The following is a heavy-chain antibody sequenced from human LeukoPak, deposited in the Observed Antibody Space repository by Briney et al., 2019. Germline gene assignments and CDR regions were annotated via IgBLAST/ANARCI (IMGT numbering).Heavy chain of an antibody. CDR3: VRERTTVTMPNLRPQYDFDY. CDR2: IYHDGTT. D-gene: IGHD4-17*01. Sequence: SETLSLTCGVSGYSISSNHWWEWVRQPPGKGLEWIGEIYHDGTTKYSASLKSRATISLDKFKNQFSLNVISVTAADTAVYYCVRERTTVTMPNLRPQYDFDYWGQGTLVTVSS. CDR1: GYSISSNHW. J-gene: IGHJ4*02. V-gene: IGHV4-4*02.